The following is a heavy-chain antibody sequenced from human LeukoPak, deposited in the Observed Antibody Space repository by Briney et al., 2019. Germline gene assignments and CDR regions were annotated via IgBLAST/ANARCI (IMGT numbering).Heavy chain of an antibody. D-gene: IGHD1-1*01. J-gene: IGHJ3*02. CDR3: ARGIQLTLAAHAFDI. CDR2: IYSGGGT. CDR1: GFIVSNNY. V-gene: IGHV3-53*01. Sequence: GGSLRLSCAASGFIVSNNYMSWVRQAPGKGLEWVSVIYSGGGTYSADSVKGRFTISRDNAKNTLYFQMNNLRAEDTAVYYCARGIQLTLAAHAFDIWGPGTMVTVSS.